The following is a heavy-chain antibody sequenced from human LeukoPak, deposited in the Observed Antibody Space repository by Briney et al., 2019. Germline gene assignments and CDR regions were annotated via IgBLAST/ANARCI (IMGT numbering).Heavy chain of an antibody. J-gene: IGHJ4*02. CDR3: AKDRKYDSSGYWFD. V-gene: IGHV3-23*01. CDR2: ISGSGGST. CDR1: GFTFSNYA. Sequence: GGSLRLSCAASGFTFSNYAMSWVRQAPGKGLEWVSTISGSGGSTYYADSVKGRVSISRDNSKNTLYLQMNSLRAEDTAVYYCAKDRKYDSSGYWFDWGQGTLVTVSS. D-gene: IGHD3-22*01.